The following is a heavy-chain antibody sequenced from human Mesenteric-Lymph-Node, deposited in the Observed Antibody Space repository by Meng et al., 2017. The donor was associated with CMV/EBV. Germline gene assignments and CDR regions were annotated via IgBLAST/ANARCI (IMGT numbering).Heavy chain of an antibody. D-gene: IGHD2-21*01. CDR2: SSDSGTDT. V-gene: IGHV3-23*01. Sequence: GESLKISCAVSGFTFNNFAMSWVRQAPGKRLEWVSASSDSGTDTSYADSVKGRFTISRDSSKNTLYLQMNSLTAEDTAIYYCTKSDCDGAGCKLIDHWGQGTLVTVSS. CDR3: TKSDCDGAGCKLIDH. J-gene: IGHJ4*02. CDR1: GFTFNNFA.